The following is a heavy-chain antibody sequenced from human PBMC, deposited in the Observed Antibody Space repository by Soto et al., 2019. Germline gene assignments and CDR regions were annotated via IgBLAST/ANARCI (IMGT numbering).Heavy chain of an antibody. CDR1: GGSFNRHT. CDR3: ARGWGDDSTDDYYAY. J-gene: IGHJ4*02. Sequence: QVQLVQSGAEVRKPGSSVRGSCKASGGSFNRHTISWVRQAPGQGLEWMGGIIPIFGTANHAQKFQGRVTIIADESTSTVYMELSSLRSDDTDIYYCARGWGDDSTDDYYAYWGKGTLVIVSS. D-gene: IGHD3-22*01. V-gene: IGHV1-69*01. CDR2: IIPIFGTA.